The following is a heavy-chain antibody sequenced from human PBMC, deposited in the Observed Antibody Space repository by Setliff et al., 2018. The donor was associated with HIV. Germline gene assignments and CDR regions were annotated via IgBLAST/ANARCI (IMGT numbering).Heavy chain of an antibody. V-gene: IGHV4-39*07. J-gene: IGHJ5*02. CDR3: VGGGYSSPNWFDP. D-gene: IGHD6-13*01. CDR2: IYYSGST. Sequence: PSETLSLTCTVSGGSISSSSYYWGWIRQPPGKGLEWIGSIYYSGSTYYNPSLKSRVTISVDTSKNQFSLKLTSVTAADTAVYYCVGGGYSSPNWFDPWGQGTLVTVSS. CDR1: GGSISSSSYY.